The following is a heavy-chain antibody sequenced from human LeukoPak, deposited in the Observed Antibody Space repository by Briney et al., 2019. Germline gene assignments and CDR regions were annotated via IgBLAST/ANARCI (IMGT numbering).Heavy chain of an antibody. CDR1: GYTFTSYY. CDR2: INPGVGST. D-gene: IGHD1-7*01. CDR3: ARDRVMGGTTTCEY. J-gene: IGHJ4*02. V-gene: IGHV1-46*01. Sequence: ASVKVSCKASGYTFTSYYIHWVRQAPGQGLERMGIINPGVGSTTYAQKFQGRVTMTRDTSTSTVYMELSSLRSEDTAVYYCARDRVMGGTTTCEYWGQGTLVTVSS.